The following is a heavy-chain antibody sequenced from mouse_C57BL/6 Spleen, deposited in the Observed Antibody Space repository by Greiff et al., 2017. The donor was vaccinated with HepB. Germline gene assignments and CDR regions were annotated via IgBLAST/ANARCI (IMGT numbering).Heavy chain of an antibody. CDR1: GFNIKDYY. D-gene: IGHD1-1*01. J-gene: IGHJ3*01. Sequence: VQLQQSGAELVKPGASVKLSCTASGFNIKDYYMHWVKQRTEQGLEWIGRIDPEDGETKYATKCKGKATRTADTSSNTAYLQLSSLTSEDTAVYYCARDYGSSSCAYWGQGTLVTVSA. CDR3: ARDYGSSSCAY. V-gene: IGHV14-2*01. CDR2: IDPEDGET.